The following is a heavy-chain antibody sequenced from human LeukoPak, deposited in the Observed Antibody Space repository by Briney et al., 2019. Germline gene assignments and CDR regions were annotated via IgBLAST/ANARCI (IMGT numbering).Heavy chain of an antibody. CDR3: AKASWVSTDDAVL. J-gene: IGHJ4*02. D-gene: IGHD3-16*01. CDR1: GFIFSSYA. V-gene: IGHV3-23*01. CDR2: LRGNGDT. Sequence: GGSLRLSCAASGFIFSSYAMSWVREAPARGLEWVSSLRGNGDTFYADSVKGRFTLSRDESRNTVYLHLNELRVEDTAVYYCAKASWVSTDDAVLWGQGTVVTVSS.